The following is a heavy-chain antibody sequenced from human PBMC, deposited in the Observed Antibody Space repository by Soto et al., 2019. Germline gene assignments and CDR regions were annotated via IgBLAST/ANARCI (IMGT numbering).Heavy chain of an antibody. J-gene: IGHJ4*02. D-gene: IGHD2-15*01. Sequence: GWSLRLSCTSSVISLSNFWIHWVRQAPGKGLVWVSRINPESTTINYADSVKGRFIISRDNAENTMYLQMNSLSAEDTGVYYCTKDTFGGRDSWGQGTLVTVSS. V-gene: IGHV3-74*01. CDR1: VISLSNFW. CDR2: INPESTTI. CDR3: TKDTFGGRDS.